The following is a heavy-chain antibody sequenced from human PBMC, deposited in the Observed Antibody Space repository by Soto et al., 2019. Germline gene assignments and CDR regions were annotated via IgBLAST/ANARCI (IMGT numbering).Heavy chain of an antibody. Sequence: SETLSLTCTVSGGSISSDDYYWSWIRQPPGKGLEWIGHIYYGGSTYYSPSLKSRVTISVDTSKNQFSLKLSSVTAADTAVYYCARELFGRSVWFDPWGKGTLVTVS. CDR1: GGSISSDDYY. D-gene: IGHD3-10*01. CDR3: ARELFGRSVWFDP. V-gene: IGHV4-30-4*02. CDR2: IYYGGST. J-gene: IGHJ5*02.